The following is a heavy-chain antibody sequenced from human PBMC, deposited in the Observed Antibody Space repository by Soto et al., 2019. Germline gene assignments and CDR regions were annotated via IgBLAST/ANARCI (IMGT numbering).Heavy chain of an antibody. CDR2: IYWDDDK. CDR3: AHRRTWAVLCLHLGELWVDY. V-gene: IGHV2-5*02. CDR1: GFSLSTSGVG. D-gene: IGHD3-16*01. Sequence: QITLKESGPPLVKPTQTLTLTCTFSGFSLSTSGVGVGWIRQPPGKALERLALIYWDDDKRYSPSLKSRLTITKDTSKNQVVLTMTNMDPVDTATYYCAHRRTWAVLCLHLGELWVDYWGQGTLVTVSS. J-gene: IGHJ4*02.